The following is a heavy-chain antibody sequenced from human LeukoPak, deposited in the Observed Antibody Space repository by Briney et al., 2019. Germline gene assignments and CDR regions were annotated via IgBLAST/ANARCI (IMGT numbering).Heavy chain of an antibody. CDR3: TTDQYYDWELVSMDV. CDR1: GFTFRNAW. V-gene: IGHV3-15*01. Sequence: GGSLRLSCAASGFTFRNAWMSWVRKAPEKGLEWVGRIKSKTDGGTTDHPAPVRGRFTISRADSKNTLNLQRNSLKADDTAVYFCTTDQYYDWELVSMDVWGQGSTVSVS. CDR2: IKSKTDGGTT. J-gene: IGHJ6*02. D-gene: IGHD3-22*01.